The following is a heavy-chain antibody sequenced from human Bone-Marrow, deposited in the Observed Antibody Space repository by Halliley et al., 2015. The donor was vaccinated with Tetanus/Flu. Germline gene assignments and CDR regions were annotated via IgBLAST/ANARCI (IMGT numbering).Heavy chain of an antibody. D-gene: IGHD3-22*01. J-gene: IGHJ1*01. CDR3: ARAHDSSAAHNGFSSEI. Sequence: GLVKPSQTLSLTCTVSGGSISGGGYFWNWIRQRPGKGLEWIGNIFYSASTQYNPSLKGQVTISADTSKNQFSLKLNSMTAANTAVYSCARAHDSSAAHNGFSSEIWGRAPLVTFSS. CDR1: GGSISGGGYF. V-gene: IGHV4-31*01. CDR2: IFYSAST.